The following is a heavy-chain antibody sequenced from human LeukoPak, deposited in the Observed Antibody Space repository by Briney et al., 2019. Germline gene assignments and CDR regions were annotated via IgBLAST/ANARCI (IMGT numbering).Heavy chain of an antibody. CDR2: INHSGST. J-gene: IGHJ4*02. Sequence: SETMSLTCAVYGGSFSGYYWSWIRQPPGKGLEWIGEINHSGSTNYNPSLKSRVTISVDTSKNQFSLKLSSVTAADTAVYYCARERYSSSSLDYWGQGTLVTVSS. D-gene: IGHD6-6*01. CDR1: GGSFSGYY. CDR3: ARERYSSSSLDY. V-gene: IGHV4-34*01.